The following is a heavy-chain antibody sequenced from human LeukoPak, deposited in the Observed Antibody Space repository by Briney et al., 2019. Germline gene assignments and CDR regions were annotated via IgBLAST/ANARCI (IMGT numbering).Heavy chain of an antibody. D-gene: IGHD1-14*01. V-gene: IGHV3-30*03. J-gene: IGHJ4*02. CDR2: ISYDGSNK. CDR3: ARGPNSNRSGLDF. CDR1: GFTFSSYG. Sequence: GGSLRLSCAASGFTFSSYGMHWVRQAPGKGLEWVAVISYDGSNKYYADSVKGRFTISRDNSKNTLYLQVNNLRAEDTAVYYCARGPNSNRSGLDFWGQGTLLTVSS.